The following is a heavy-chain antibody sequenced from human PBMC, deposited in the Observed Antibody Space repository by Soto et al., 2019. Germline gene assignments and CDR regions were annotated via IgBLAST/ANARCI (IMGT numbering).Heavy chain of an antibody. V-gene: IGHV2-5*02. CDR2: IYWDDDK. J-gene: IGHJ6*02. CDR1: GFSLSTSGVG. D-gene: IGHD3-10*01. Sequence: QITLKESGPTLVKPTQTLTLTCTFSGFSLSTSGVGVGWIRQPPGKALEWLALIYWDDDKRYSPSLKSRLTITEDATKNQVVLTMSNMEPVDTATYYCAHSGGLLWSGERPKAYDMDVWGHGTTVTVSS. CDR3: AHSGGLLWSGERPKAYDMDV.